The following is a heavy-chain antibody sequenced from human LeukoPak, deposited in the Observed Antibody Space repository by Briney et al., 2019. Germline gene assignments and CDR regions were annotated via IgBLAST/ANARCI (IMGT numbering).Heavy chain of an antibody. CDR3: AKGRVVAGSKSLTYHWFDP. J-gene: IGHJ5*02. CDR1: GYTFNSYG. D-gene: IGHD6-19*01. CDR2: INPNSGGT. Sequence: GASVKVSCKASGYTFNSYGISWVRQAPGQGLEWMGWINPNSGGTKYAQKFQGRVTMTRDTSITTAYMGLSRLRSDDTAVYYCAKGRVVAGSKSLTYHWFDPWGQGTLVTVSS. V-gene: IGHV1-2*02.